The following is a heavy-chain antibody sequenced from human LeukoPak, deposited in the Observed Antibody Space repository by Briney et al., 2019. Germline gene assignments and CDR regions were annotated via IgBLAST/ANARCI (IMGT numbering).Heavy chain of an antibody. V-gene: IGHV4-39*01. D-gene: IGHD2-21*02. J-gene: IGHJ1*01. Sequence: SETLSLTCTVSGGLVSATTSYWGWIRQPPGKGLEWIGNVYCGGSAYYNPSLSSRATLAVDTSKNQFSLKLTSVNAAATAVYYCARPPSIAYCGGDCLQTFQHWGQGTLVIVSS. CDR1: GGLVSATTSY. CDR3: ARPPSIAYCGGDCLQTFQH. CDR2: VYCGGSA.